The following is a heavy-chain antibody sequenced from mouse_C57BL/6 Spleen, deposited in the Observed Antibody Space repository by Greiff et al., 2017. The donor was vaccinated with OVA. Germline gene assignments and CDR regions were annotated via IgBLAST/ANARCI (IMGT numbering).Heavy chain of an antibody. J-gene: IGHJ2*01. CDR2: ISYDGSN. V-gene: IGHV3-6*01. Sequence: DVQLQESGPGLVKPSQSLSLTCSVTGYSITSGYYWNWIRQFPGNKLEWMGYISYDGSNNYNPSLKNRISITRDTSKNQFFLKLNSVTTEDTATYYCARGGTTDYFDYWGQGTTLTVSS. D-gene: IGHD1-1*01. CDR1: GYSITSGYY. CDR3: ARGGTTDYFDY.